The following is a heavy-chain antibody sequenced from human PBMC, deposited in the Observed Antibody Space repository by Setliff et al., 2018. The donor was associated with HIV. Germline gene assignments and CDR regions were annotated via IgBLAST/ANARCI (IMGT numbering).Heavy chain of an antibody. CDR2: IIPLFGTA. D-gene: IGHD3-10*01. CDR3: ARRGNYYASAFDY. J-gene: IGHJ4*02. Sequence: ASVKVSCKASGDTFSNSLVTWVRQAPGQGLEWMGGIIPLFGTANYAQKFQGRVTMTTDTSTSTAYMDLRSLRSDDTAVYYCARRGNYYASAFDYWGQGTLVTVSS. V-gene: IGHV1-69*05. CDR1: GDTFSNSL.